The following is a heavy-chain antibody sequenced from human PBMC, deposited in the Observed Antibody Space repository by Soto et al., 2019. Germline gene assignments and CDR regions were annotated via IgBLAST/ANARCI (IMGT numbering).Heavy chain of an antibody. CDR1: GFTVSSNF. V-gene: IGHV3-66*01. D-gene: IGHD2-8*02. Sequence: DVQLVESGGGLVQPGGSLRLSCAVSGFTVSSNFMTWVRQAPGKGLEWVSDIQADGTTNYADSVKGSFTITRDNTKNTLSLQMNSLSSEDTAMYYCARDKWCNDGTCSCNFDYWGHGTLVTVAS. CDR3: ARDKWCNDGTCSCNFDY. CDR2: IQADGTT. J-gene: IGHJ4*01.